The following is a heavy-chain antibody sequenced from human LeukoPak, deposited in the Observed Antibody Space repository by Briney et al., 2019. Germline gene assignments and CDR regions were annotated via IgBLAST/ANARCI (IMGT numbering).Heavy chain of an antibody. CDR1: GGSISSSSYY. CDR3: ARGGGVVKDPHDYDFWSGYQLYNWFDP. J-gene: IGHJ5*02. V-gene: IGHV4-39*07. CDR2: IYYSGST. Sequence: RSSETLSLTCTVSGGSISSSSYYWGWIRQPPGKGLEWIGSIYYSGSTYYNPSLKSRVTISVDTSKNQFSLKLSSVTAADTAVYYCARGGGVVKDPHDYDFWSGYQLYNWFDPWGQGTLVTVSS. D-gene: IGHD3-3*01.